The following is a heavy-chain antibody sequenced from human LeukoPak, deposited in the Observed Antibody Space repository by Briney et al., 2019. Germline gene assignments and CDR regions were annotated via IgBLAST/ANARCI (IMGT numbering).Heavy chain of an antibody. J-gene: IGHJ4*02. CDR2: ISYTGST. V-gene: IGHV4-59*01. CDR3: ARVGRGDHTWGSYSFDY. D-gene: IGHD3-16*01. Sequence: SETLSLTCTVSDTSISSYYWSWIRQPPGKGLEWIGYISYTGSTNHNPSLKSRVTISLDTSKTQFSLQLSSVTAADTAVYYCARVGRGDHTWGSYSFDYWGQGTLVTVSS. CDR1: DTSISSYY.